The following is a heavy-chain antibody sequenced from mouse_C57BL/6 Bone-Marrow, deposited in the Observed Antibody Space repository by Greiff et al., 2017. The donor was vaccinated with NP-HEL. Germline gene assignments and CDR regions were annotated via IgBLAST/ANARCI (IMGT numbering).Heavy chain of an antibody. CDR3: ASPRVITTVVAIDY. CDR1: GYAFSSSW. J-gene: IGHJ2*01. Sequence: VQLVESGPELVKPGASVKISCKASGYAFSSSWMNWVKQRPGKGLEWIGRVYPGDGDTNYNGKFKGKATLTADKSSSTAYMQLSSLTSEDSAVYFCASPRVITTVVAIDYWGQGTTLTVSS. CDR2: VYPGDGDT. D-gene: IGHD1-1*01. V-gene: IGHV1-82*01.